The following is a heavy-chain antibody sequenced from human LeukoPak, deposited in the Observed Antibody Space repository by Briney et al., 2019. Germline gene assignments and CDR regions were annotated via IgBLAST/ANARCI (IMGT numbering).Heavy chain of an antibody. CDR2: IYYSGST. J-gene: IGHJ4*02. Sequence: SETLSLTCTVSGGSISSSSYYWGWIRQPPGKGLEWIGSIYYSGSTYYNPSLKSRVTISVDTSKNQFSLKLSSVTAADTAVYYCAVDQPQYYYDSSGYLLDDYWGQGTLVTVFS. CDR1: GGSISSSSYY. D-gene: IGHD3-22*01. V-gene: IGHV4-39*01. CDR3: AVDQPQYYYDSSGYLLDDY.